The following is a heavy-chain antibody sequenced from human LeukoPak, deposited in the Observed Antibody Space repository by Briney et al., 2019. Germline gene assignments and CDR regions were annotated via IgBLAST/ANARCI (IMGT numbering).Heavy chain of an antibody. J-gene: IGHJ4*02. CDR3: AKAAMLLYSSSWYGVVSGYYFDY. V-gene: IGHV3-23*01. CDR1: GFTFSSYA. D-gene: IGHD6-13*01. Sequence: PGGSLRLSCAASGFTFSSYAMSWVRQAPGKGLEWVSAISGSGGSTYYADSVKGRFTISRDNSKNTLYLQMNSLRAEDTAVYYCAKAAMLLYSSSWYGVVSGYYFDYWGQGTLVTVSS. CDR2: ISGSGGST.